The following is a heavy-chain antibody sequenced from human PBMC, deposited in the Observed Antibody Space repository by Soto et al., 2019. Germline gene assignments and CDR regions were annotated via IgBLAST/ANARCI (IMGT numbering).Heavy chain of an antibody. J-gene: IGHJ4*02. CDR3: AKARPLWRAGVDY. D-gene: IGHD2-21*01. CDR1: GFTFSSNA. Sequence: EVQLLESGGGLVQPGGCLRLSCAASGFTFSSNAMSWVRQAPGKGLEWVSAISGSGGSTYYADSVKGRFTISRENSKNTLYLQMNSLRAEDTAVYYCAKARPLWRAGVDYWGQGTLVTVSS. CDR2: ISGSGGST. V-gene: IGHV3-23*01.